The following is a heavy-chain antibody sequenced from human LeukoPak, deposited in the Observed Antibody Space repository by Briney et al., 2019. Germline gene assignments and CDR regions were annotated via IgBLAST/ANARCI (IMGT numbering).Heavy chain of an antibody. J-gene: IGHJ1*01. CDR2: IYSGGST. D-gene: IGHD2-8*01. Sequence: GGSLRLSCAASGFTFSSHAMSWVRQAPGKGLEWVSVIYSGGSTYYADSVKGRFTISRDNSKNTLYLQMNSLRAEDTAVYYCASMYFSQYLQHWGQGTLVTVSS. CDR1: GFTFSSHA. V-gene: IGHV3-53*01. CDR3: ASMYFSQYLQH.